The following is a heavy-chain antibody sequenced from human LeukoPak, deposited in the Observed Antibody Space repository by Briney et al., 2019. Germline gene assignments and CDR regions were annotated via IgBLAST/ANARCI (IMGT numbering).Heavy chain of an antibody. D-gene: IGHD3-9*01. CDR3: ARQTQFYDILTDYYTLGAFDY. CDR1: GFTFRDYA. Sequence: GGSLRLSCAASGFTFRDYAMNWVRQAPGKGLEWVSGISGSGGVTDYADSVRGRFTISRDNAKNTVYLQMNSLRAEDTAVYYCARQTQFYDILTDYYTLGAFDYWGQGTLVTVSS. CDR2: ISGSGGVT. J-gene: IGHJ4*02. V-gene: IGHV3-23*01.